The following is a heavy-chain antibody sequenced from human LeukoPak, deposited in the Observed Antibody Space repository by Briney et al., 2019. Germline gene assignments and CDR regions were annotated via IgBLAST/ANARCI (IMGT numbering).Heavy chain of an antibody. CDR3: ARVGVLPTDAFDI. V-gene: IGHV1-2*02. CDR2: INPNSGGT. D-gene: IGHD2/OR15-2a*01. CDR1: GYTFTGYY. Sequence: ASVKVSCKASGYTFTGYYMHWVRQAPGQGLEWMGWINPNSGGTNYAQKFQGRVTMIRDTSTSTAYMELSRLRSDDTAVYYCARVGVLPTDAFDIWGQGTMVTVSS. J-gene: IGHJ3*02.